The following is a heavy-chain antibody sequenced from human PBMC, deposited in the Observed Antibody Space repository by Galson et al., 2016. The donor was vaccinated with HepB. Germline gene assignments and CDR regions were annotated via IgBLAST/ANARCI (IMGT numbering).Heavy chain of an antibody. CDR3: AREKTDVYNYFDY. CDR2: IFYTGST. CDR1: GGSLSTYY. Sequence: SETLSLTCTVSGGSLSTYYWSWIRQPPGKELQWIGYIFYTGSTNYNPSLNSRVTISTDPSKNQFSLKLTSVTAADSAMYYCAREKTDVYNYFDYWGRGTLVTVSS. D-gene: IGHD5-24*01. J-gene: IGHJ4*01. V-gene: IGHV4-59*01.